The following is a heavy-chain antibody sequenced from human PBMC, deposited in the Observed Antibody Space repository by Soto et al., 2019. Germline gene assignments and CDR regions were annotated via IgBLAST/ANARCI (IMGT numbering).Heavy chain of an antibody. CDR1: GGSISSYY. CDR2: IYYSGST. Sequence: SETLSLTCTVSGGSISSYYWSWIRQPPGKGLEWIGYIYYSGSTNYNPSLKGRVTISEDTSKSQFSLKVNSMTAADTAVYYCARYRREAVAGYTLDNWGQGILVTAPQ. CDR3: ARYRREAVAGYTLDN. D-gene: IGHD6-13*01. V-gene: IGHV4-59*01. J-gene: IGHJ4*02.